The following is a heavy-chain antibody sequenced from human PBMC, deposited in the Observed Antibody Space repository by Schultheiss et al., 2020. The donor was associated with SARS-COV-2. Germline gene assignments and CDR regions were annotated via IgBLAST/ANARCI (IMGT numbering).Heavy chain of an antibody. D-gene: IGHD1-7*01. CDR1: GFTFSSYW. J-gene: IGHJ4*02. Sequence: GESLKISCAASGFTFSSYWMSWVRQAPGKGLEWVANIKQDGSEKYYVDSVKGRFTISRDNAKNSLYLQMNSLRAEDTAVYYCARDTRPRITGTGGGFDYWGQGTLVTVSS. CDR3: ARDTRPRITGTGGGFDY. V-gene: IGHV3-7*01. CDR2: IKQDGSEK.